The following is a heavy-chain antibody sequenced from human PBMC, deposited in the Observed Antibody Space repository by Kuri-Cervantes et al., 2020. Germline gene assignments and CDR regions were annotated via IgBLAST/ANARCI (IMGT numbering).Heavy chain of an antibody. CDR3: AKGGFGVRCFDY. Sequence: GEYLMISCAASGFTFSSYIMNWVRQAPGKGLEWVSSISSSSSYIYYTDSEKARFTISRDNAKNALYLPMNSLRAEDTAVYYCAKGGFGVRCFDYWGQGTMVTVSS. CDR1: GFTFSSYI. D-gene: IGHD3-10*01. CDR2: ISSSSSYI. V-gene: IGHV3-21*01. J-gene: IGHJ4*02.